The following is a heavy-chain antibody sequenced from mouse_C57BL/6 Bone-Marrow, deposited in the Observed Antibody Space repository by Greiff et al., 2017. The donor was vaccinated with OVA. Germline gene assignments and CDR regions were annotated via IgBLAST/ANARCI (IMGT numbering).Heavy chain of an antibody. CDR2: IDPSDSYT. J-gene: IGHJ1*03. Sequence: VQLQQPGAELVKPGASVKLSCKASGYTFTSYWMQWVKQRPGQGLEWIGEIDPSDSYTNYNQKFKGKATLTVDTSSSTAYMQLSSLTSEDSAVYYGARYDYGSSHWYFDVWGTGTTVTVSS. D-gene: IGHD1-1*01. CDR1: GYTFTSYW. CDR3: ARYDYGSSHWYFDV. V-gene: IGHV1-50*01.